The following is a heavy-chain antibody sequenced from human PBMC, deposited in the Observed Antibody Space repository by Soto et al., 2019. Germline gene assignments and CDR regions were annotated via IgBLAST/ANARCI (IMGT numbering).Heavy chain of an antibody. J-gene: IGHJ4*02. V-gene: IGHV3-49*01. CDR1: GFSFGDYD. CDR3: TRHYGGYSHREDY. Sequence: EVQLVESGGTLEQPGRSLRLSCTTSGFSFGDYDMGWFRQTPGKGLEWVALIRRKASGGATAYAASVKGRFTIARDGXTRIAYLQMNSLKTEDTAVYYCTRHYGGYSHREDYWGQGTLVTVSS. D-gene: IGHD4-17*01. CDR2: IRRKASGGAT.